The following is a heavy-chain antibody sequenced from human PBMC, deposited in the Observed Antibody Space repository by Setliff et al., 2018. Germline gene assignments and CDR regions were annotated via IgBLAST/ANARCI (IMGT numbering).Heavy chain of an antibody. CDR1: GGSLTSGTQY. CDR3: AKVDIDYIMTRDNTWQYFFYRDV. Sequence: SETLSLTCSVLGGSLTSGTQYWAWIRQPPGKGLEWIGNINYSGSTYYNPSLKSRVTMSVDASKNQVSLKVTSVTAEDTAVYYCAKVDIDYIMTRDNTWQYFFYRDVWGRGTTVTVSS. D-gene: IGHD5-12*01. V-gene: IGHV4-39*01. J-gene: IGHJ6*03. CDR2: INYSGST.